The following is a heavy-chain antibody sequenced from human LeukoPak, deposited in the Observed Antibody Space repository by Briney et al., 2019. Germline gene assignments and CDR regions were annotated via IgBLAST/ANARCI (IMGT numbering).Heavy chain of an antibody. V-gene: IGHV1-2*02. CDR2: INPNSGGT. CDR1: GYTFTGYY. J-gene: IGHJ4*02. Sequence: ASVKVSCKASGYTFTGYYMHWVRQAPGQGLEWMGWINPNSGGTNYAQKFQGRVTMTRDTSISTAYMELSRLRSDDTAVYYCARVNWNDGDYGDYFDYWGQGTLVTVSS. D-gene: IGHD4-17*01. CDR3: ARVNWNDGDYGDYFDY.